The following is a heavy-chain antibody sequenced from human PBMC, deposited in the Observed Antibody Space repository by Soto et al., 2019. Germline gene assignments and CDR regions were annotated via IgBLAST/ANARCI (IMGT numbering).Heavy chain of an antibody. D-gene: IGHD6-13*01. Sequence: PSETLSLTWTVYGGSFSSHYRIWIRQSPGKGLEWIGYIYYSGITNYNPSLKSRVAISVDTSKNQFSLKLGSVTAADTAVYYCARERQQLVPYYYYYYIDVWRKGTTVTVSS. CDR2: IYYSGIT. CDR1: GGSFSSHY. J-gene: IGHJ6*03. CDR3: ARERQQLVPYYYYYYIDV. V-gene: IGHV4-59*11.